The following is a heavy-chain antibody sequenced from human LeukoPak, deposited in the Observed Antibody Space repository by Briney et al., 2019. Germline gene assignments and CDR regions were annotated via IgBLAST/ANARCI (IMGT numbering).Heavy chain of an antibody. Sequence: GASVKVSCETSGYTFTDYGISWVRQAPGQGPEWMGWISGYNGNTNYVQKFQGRVTMTTDTSTSTAYMELRSLRSDDTAFYYCARDLSLGRHDYGELFDYWGQGTLVTVSS. CDR1: GYTFTDYG. V-gene: IGHV1-18*01. CDR3: ARDLSLGRHDYGELFDY. D-gene: IGHD4-17*01. J-gene: IGHJ4*02. CDR2: ISGYNGNT.